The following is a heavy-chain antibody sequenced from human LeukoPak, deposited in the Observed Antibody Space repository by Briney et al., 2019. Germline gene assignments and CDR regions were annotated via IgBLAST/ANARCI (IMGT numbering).Heavy chain of an antibody. V-gene: IGHV3-7*05. D-gene: IGHD2-2*01. Sequence: GGSLRLSCAASGFTFSNYYMTWVRQAPGKGLEWVANIEQDGSEKYYVDSVKGRFTISRDNAKNSLSLQMNSLRPEDTAVYYCARRQGCSSTSCPPDYWGQGTLVTVSP. CDR3: ARRQGCSSTSCPPDY. CDR1: GFTFSNYY. J-gene: IGHJ4*02. CDR2: IEQDGSEK.